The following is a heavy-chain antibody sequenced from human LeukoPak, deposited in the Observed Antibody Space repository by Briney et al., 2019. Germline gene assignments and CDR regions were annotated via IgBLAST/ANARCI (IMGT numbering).Heavy chain of an antibody. Sequence: SVKVSCKASGGTFSSYTISWVRQAPGQGLEWMGRIIPILGIANYAQKFQGRVTITADKSTSTAYMELSSLRSEDTAVYYCAREGSGGRYYYYMDVWGKGTPVTVSS. CDR3: AREGSGGRYYYYMDV. V-gene: IGHV1-69*04. D-gene: IGHD3-16*01. CDR1: GGTFSSYT. J-gene: IGHJ6*03. CDR2: IIPILGIA.